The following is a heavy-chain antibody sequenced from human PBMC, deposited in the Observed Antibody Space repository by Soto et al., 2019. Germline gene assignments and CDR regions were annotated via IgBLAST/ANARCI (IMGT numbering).Heavy chain of an antibody. V-gene: IGHV5-10-1*01. CDR1: GYSFTSYW. CDR3: ASIYYDFWSGYPTNDAFDI. D-gene: IGHD3-3*01. Sequence: XESLKISCKCSGYSFTSYWISLVLQMPGKGLEWMGRIDPSDSYTNYSPSFQGHVTISADKSISTAYLQWSSLKASDTAMYYCASIYYDFWSGYPTNDAFDIWGQGTMVTVPS. J-gene: IGHJ3*02. CDR2: IDPSDSYT.